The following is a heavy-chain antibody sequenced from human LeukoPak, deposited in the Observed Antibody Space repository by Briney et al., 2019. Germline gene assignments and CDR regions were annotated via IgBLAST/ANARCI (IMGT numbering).Heavy chain of an antibody. Sequence: GGSLRLSCAASGFSFDDYGMNWVRQAPGKGLEWVSGINGNGGTTIYADSVKGRFTISRDNARNSLYLQINSLRAGDTALYYCARGRIVGATHYFDYWGQGTLVTVSS. CDR2: INGNGGTT. J-gene: IGHJ4*02. D-gene: IGHD1-26*01. CDR1: GFSFDDYG. CDR3: ARGRIVGATHYFDY. V-gene: IGHV3-20*04.